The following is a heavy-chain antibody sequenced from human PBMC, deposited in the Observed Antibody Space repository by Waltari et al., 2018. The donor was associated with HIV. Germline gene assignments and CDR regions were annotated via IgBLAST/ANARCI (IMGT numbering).Heavy chain of an antibody. J-gene: IGHJ4*02. D-gene: IGHD6-19*01. CDR2: IYYSGST. CDR1: SGSISTSSYY. CDR3: VRQEGIAVAAVMYYFDY. V-gene: IGHV4-39*01. Sequence: QLQLQESGPGLVKPSETLSLNCTVSSGSISTSSYYWGWIRQPPGKGLEWIGSIYYSGSTYYNPSLKRRVTISADTSKNQFSLRLSSVTAADTAVYYCVRQEGIAVAAVMYYFDYWGQGTLVTVSS.